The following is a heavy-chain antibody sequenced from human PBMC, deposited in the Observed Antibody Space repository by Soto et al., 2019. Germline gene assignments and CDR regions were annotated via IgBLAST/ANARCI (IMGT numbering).Heavy chain of an antibody. D-gene: IGHD1-20*01. V-gene: IGHV4-39*01. CDR1: GASVSSSHY. Sequence: QLQLQESGPQLVKSSETLSLTCSVSGASVSSSHYWGGIRQPPGKGLEWIGSVSYSDSPYYRPSFKCRNTNTVETYNNQFYLEVSYVTDTDTAVYFCARHYNTGAYLEYWGQGKLDTVSS. CDR3: ARHYNTGAYLEY. CDR2: VSYSDSP. J-gene: IGHJ4*02.